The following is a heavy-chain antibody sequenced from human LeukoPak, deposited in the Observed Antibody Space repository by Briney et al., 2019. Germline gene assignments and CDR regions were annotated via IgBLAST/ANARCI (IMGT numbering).Heavy chain of an antibody. Sequence: PSETLSLTCAAYGGSFSGYYWSWIRQPPGKGLEWIGEINHSGSTNYNPSLKSRVTISVDTSKNQFSLKLSSVTAADTAVYYCARDFDYYGSGYWFDPWGQGTLVTVSS. CDR3: ARDFDYYGSGYWFDP. D-gene: IGHD3-10*01. J-gene: IGHJ5*02. CDR2: INHSGST. CDR1: GGSFSGYY. V-gene: IGHV4-34*01.